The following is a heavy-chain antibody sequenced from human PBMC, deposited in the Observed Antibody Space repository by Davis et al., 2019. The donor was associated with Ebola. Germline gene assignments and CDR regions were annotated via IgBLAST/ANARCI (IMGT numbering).Heavy chain of an antibody. V-gene: IGHV3-66*01. CDR2: IYSGGSA. CDR1: GFTVSSNY. CDR3: ARGKGAVVVITYYDY. Sequence: GGSLRLSCAASGFTVSSNYMSWVRQAPGKGLEWVSVIYSGGSAYYADSVKGRFTISRDNAKNTLYLQMNSLRAEDTAVYYCARGKGAVVVITYYDYWGQGTLVTVSS. D-gene: IGHD3-22*01. J-gene: IGHJ4*02.